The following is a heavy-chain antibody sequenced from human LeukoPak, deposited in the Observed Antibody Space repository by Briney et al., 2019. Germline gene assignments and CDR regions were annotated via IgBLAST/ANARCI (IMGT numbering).Heavy chain of an antibody. CDR3: ARDGQTYSHNYYYYMDV. Sequence: SETLSLTCTVSGYSISSGYYWGWIRQPPGKGLEWIGSIYHSGSTYYNPSLKSRVTMSVDTSKNQFSLKLSSVTAADTAVYYCARDGQTYSHNYYYYMDVWGKGTTVTISS. J-gene: IGHJ6*03. D-gene: IGHD2-15*01. CDR1: GYSISSGYY. V-gene: IGHV4-38-2*02. CDR2: IYHSGST.